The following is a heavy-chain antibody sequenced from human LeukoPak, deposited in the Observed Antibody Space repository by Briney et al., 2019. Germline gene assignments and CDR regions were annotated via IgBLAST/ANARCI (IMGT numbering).Heavy chain of an antibody. CDR3: ANYNILTGHYDF. CDR1: GFTVSSNY. D-gene: IGHD3-9*01. Sequence: GGSLRLSCASSGFTVSSNYMSWVRQAPGKGLEWVSIIYSSGTTHYADSVKGRFTISRDNSNNTLYLRMSSLTAEDTAVYYCANYNILTGHYDFWGQGTLVTVSS. CDR2: IYSSGTT. J-gene: IGHJ4*02. V-gene: IGHV3-53*01.